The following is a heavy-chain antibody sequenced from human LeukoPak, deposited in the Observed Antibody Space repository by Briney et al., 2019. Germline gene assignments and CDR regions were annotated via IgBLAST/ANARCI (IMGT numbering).Heavy chain of an antibody. CDR1: GFTFSSYA. CDR2: ISYDGSNK. Sequence: GGSLRLSFAASGFTFSSYAMHWVRQAPGKGLEWVAVISYDGSNKYYADSVKGRFTISRDNSKNTLYLQMNSLRAEDTAVYYCARGQEMATHFDYWGQGTLVTVSS. J-gene: IGHJ4*02. V-gene: IGHV3-30-3*01. D-gene: IGHD5-24*01. CDR3: ARGQEMATHFDY.